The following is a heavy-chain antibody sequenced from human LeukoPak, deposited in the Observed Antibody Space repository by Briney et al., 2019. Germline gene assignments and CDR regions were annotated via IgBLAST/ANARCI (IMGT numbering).Heavy chain of an antibody. Sequence: GGSLRLSCAASGFTFSNYWMSWVRQAPGQRLEWMGWINAGNGNTKYSQKFQGRVTITRDTSASTAYMELSSLRSEDTAVYYCARAHSIYSTSCYGYWGLGTLVTVSS. D-gene: IGHD2-2*01. CDR3: ARAHSIYSTSCYGY. CDR2: INAGNGNT. V-gene: IGHV1-3*01. J-gene: IGHJ4*02. CDR1: GFTFSNYW.